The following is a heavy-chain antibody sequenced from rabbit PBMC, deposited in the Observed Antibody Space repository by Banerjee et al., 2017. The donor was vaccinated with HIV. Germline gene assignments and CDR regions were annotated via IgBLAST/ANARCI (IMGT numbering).Heavy chain of an antibody. CDR3: ARDLAGVIGWNFNL. CDR2: IDVGDNT. D-gene: IGHD4-1*01. Sequence: VRQAPGKGLEWIASIDVGDNTYYASWAKGRFTISRSTSLNTVDLKMTSLTVADTATYFCARDLAGVIGWNFNLWGQGTLVTVS. J-gene: IGHJ4*01. V-gene: IGHV1S43*01.